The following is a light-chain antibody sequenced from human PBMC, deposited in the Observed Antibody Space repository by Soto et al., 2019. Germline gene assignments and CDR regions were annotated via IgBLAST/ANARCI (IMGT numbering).Light chain of an antibody. V-gene: IGLV2-23*02. CDR1: NSDVGSSNL. CDR3: CSYAGSITFV. CDR2: EVF. Sequence: QSALTQPASVSGSPGQSITLSCTGTNSDVGSSNLVSWYQHHPGKAPKLIIYEVFKRPSGVSNRFSGSKSGNTASLTISGLQDEDEADYYCCSYAGSITFVFGTGTKVTVL. J-gene: IGLJ1*01.